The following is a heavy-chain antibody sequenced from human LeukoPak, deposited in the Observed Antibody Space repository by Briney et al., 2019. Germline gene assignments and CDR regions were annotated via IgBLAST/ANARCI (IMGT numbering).Heavy chain of an antibody. Sequence: SETLSLTGTVSGGSIRSHYWSWIRQPPGKGLEWIGYVHYSGSTNYNPSLKSRATISVDTSKNQFSLKLSSVTAADTAVYYCARELYGDYASWFDPWGQGTLVTVSS. V-gene: IGHV4-59*11. CDR2: VHYSGST. J-gene: IGHJ5*02. CDR3: ARELYGDYASWFDP. D-gene: IGHD4-17*01. CDR1: GGSIRSHY.